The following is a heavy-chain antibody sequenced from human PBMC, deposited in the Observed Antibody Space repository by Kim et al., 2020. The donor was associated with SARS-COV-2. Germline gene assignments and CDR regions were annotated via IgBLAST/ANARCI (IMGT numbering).Heavy chain of an antibody. J-gene: IGHJ4*02. CDR1: GFTFSSYG. CDR2: ISYDGSNK. Sequence: GGSLRLSCAASGFTFSSYGMHWVRQAPGKGLEWVAVISYDGSNKYYADSVKGRFTISRDNSKNTLYLQMNSLRGEDTAVYYCASLGGRLGGQGTLVTVSS. CDR3: ASLGGRL. D-gene: IGHD1-26*01. V-gene: IGHV3-33*05.